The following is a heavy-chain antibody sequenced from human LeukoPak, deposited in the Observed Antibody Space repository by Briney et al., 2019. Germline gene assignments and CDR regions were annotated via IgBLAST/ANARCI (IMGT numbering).Heavy chain of an antibody. V-gene: IGHV3-23*01. D-gene: IGHD5-18*01. Sequence: PGGSLRLSCAASEFTFSNFAMSWVRQAPGKGLEWVSALTGSVSSTFYADSVKGRFTISRDNSKNTMYLQMNSLRAEDTAVYYCAKIAGYSYGLHDAFDFWGQGTMVTVSS. J-gene: IGHJ3*01. CDR2: LTGSVSST. CDR3: AKIAGYSYGLHDAFDF. CDR1: EFTFSNFA.